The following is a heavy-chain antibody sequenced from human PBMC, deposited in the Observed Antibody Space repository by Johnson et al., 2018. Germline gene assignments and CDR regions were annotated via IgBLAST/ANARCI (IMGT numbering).Heavy chain of an antibody. CDR1: GFTFSSYW. V-gene: IGHV3-74*01. CDR2: INSDESST. Sequence: VQLQESGGGLVQPGGSLRLSCAASGFTFSSYWMHWVRQAPGQGLVWVSRINSDESSTTYADTVKGRFTISRDNAKNTLYLQMNSLRAEDTAVYYCARDRPVVVIAATDAFDIWGQGTMVTVSS. D-gene: IGHD2-15*01. CDR3: ARDRPVVVIAATDAFDI. J-gene: IGHJ3*02.